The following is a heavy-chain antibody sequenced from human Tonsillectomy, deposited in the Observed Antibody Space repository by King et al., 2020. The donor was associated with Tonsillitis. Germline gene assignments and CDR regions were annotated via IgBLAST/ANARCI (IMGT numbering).Heavy chain of an antibody. CDR2: ISAYNGNT. Sequence: VQLVESGAEVKKPGASVKVSCKASGYTFTSYGISWVRQAPGQGLEWMGWISAYNGNTNYALKFQGRVTMTTDTSTSTAYMELRSLRSDDSALYHCARGPPALYGYSDYWYFDVWGRGTLVTVSS. D-gene: IGHD5-18*01. J-gene: IGHJ2*01. CDR3: ARGPPALYGYSDYWYFDV. CDR1: GYTFTSYG. V-gene: IGHV1-18*01.